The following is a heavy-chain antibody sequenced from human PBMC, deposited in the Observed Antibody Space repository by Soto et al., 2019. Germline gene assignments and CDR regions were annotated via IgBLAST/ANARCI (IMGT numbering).Heavy chain of an antibody. Sequence: QVHLVESGGGLVKPGGSLRLSCVASGFTFSDYYMSWIRQAPGRGLEWLSYINRNGRNKDYADSVRGRFTISRDNAKTSLFLELNGLSGEDTAVYYCARRRRTDRDEMVLMHDFDVWGQGTRVTASS. V-gene: IGHV3-11*01. J-gene: IGHJ4*02. D-gene: IGHD2-8*01. CDR2: INRNGRNK. CDR1: GFTFSDYY. CDR3: ARRRRTDRDEMVLMHDFDV.